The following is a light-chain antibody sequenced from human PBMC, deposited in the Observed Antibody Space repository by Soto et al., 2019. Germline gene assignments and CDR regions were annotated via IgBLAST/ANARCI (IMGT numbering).Light chain of an antibody. CDR1: QGISSY. J-gene: IGKJ5*01. CDR3: QQLTSHPRN. V-gene: IGKV1-9*01. Sequence: QLAQSTSAVRAAVEESVTITCRASQGISSYLAWYQQKPGKAPKLLIYAASTLQSGVPSRFRGSGSGTDFTLTIRSLQPEHFATYSSQQLTSHPRNFGQGTHWRL. CDR2: AAS.